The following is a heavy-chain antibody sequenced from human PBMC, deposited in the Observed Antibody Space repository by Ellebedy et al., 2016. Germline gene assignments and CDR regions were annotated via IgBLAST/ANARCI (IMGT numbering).Heavy chain of an antibody. CDR2: FSVYNGNT. CDR3: ARGVAVTGNPATYYFDY. J-gene: IGHJ4*02. D-gene: IGHD6-19*01. V-gene: IGHV1-18*01. Sequence: ASVKVSCXASGYTFTNYGVSWVRQAPGQGLEWMGWFSVYNGNTKYARKLQGRVTLTTDTPTSTAYMEVRSLGSDDTAVYYCARGVAVTGNPATYYFDYWGQGTLVTVSS. CDR1: GYTFTNYG.